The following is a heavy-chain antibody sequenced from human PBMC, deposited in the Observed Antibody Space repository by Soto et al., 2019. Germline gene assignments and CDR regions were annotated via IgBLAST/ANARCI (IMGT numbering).Heavy chain of an antibody. Sequence: EVQLLESGGDLVQPGGSLRLSCVASEFTFNSYAMSWVRQALGMGLEWVSSIIGSGAITYYADSVKGRFTISRDNSKSTLYLQMNSLRVEDTALYYCAKDARDTGGNSGIDYWGQGTLVTVSS. CDR3: AKDARDTGGNSGIDY. D-gene: IGHD2-21*02. J-gene: IGHJ4*02. CDR2: IIGSGAIT. CDR1: EFTFNSYA. V-gene: IGHV3-23*01.